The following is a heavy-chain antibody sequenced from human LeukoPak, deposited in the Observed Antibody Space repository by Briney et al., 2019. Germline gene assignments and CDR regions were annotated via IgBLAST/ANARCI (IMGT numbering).Heavy chain of an antibody. D-gene: IGHD5-18*01. CDR1: GGTFSSYA. CDR2: IIPIFGTA. CDR3: ARGYGGYSYGSENYFDY. Sequence: SVKVSCKASGGTFSSYAISWVRQAPGQGLEWMGGIIPIFGTANYAQKFQGRVSITTDESTSTAYMELSSLRSEDTAVYYCARGYGGYSYGSENYFDYWGQGTLVTISS. J-gene: IGHJ4*02. V-gene: IGHV1-69*05.